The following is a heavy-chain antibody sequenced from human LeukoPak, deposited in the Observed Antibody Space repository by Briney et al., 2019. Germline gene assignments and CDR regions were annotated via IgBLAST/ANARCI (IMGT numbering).Heavy chain of an antibody. CDR3: ARAAVATYYYDSSGYYYNY. CDR1: GGTFSSYA. J-gene: IGHJ4*02. CDR2: IIPILGIA. D-gene: IGHD3-22*01. V-gene: IGHV1-69*04. Sequence: GASVKVSCTASGGTFSSYAISWVRQAPGQGLEWMGRIIPILGIANYAQKFQGRVTITADKSTSTAYMELSSLRSEDTAVYYCARAAVATYYYDSSGYYYNYWGQGTLVTVSS.